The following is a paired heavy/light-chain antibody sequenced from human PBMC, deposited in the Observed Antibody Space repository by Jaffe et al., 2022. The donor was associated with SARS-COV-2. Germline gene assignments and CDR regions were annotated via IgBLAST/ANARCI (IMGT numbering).Heavy chain of an antibody. J-gene: IGHJ5*02. CDR2: INQDGSQK. Sequence: EVQLVESGGGSVQPGGSLRLSCAASGFTLSSDWMDWVRQAPGKGLEWVANINQDGSQKYYIDSVEGRFTISRDDAKNTLYLQMNSLRAEDTATYYCARNLGWFRLDPWGQGTLVTVSS. D-gene: IGHD2-15*01. CDR3: ARNLGWFRLDP. V-gene: IGHV3-7*01. CDR1: GFTLSSDW.
Light chain of an antibody. CDR3: SSYGGSRV. V-gene: IGLV2-8*01. J-gene: IGLJ3*02. CDR1: SSDVGAYNY. CDR2: EVT. Sequence: SALTQPPSASGSPGQSVTISCTGTSSDVGAYNYVSWYQQHPGKAPKLIIYEVTKRPSGVPDRFSGSKSGNTASLTLSGLQAEDEADYYCSSYGGSRVFGGGTKLTVL.